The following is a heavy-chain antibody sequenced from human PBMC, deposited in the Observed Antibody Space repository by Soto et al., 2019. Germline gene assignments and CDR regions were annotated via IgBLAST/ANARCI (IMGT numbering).Heavy chain of an antibody. J-gene: IGHJ2*01. CDR1: GFTFSSYD. V-gene: IGHV3-13*01. CDR2: IGTAGDT. Sequence: EVQLVESGGGLVQPGGSLRLSCAASGFTFSSYDMHWVRQATGKGLEWVSAIGTAGDTYYPGSVKGRFTISRENAKNSLYLKMNSLRAEDTAVYYSARGQGGDITGTTWGEDEYFDLWGRGTLVTVSS. CDR3: ARGQGGDITGTTWGEDEYFDL. D-gene: IGHD1-7*01.